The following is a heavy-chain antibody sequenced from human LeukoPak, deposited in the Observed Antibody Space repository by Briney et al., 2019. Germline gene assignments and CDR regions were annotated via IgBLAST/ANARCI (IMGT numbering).Heavy chain of an antibody. CDR2: INHSGST. J-gene: IGHJ4*02. V-gene: IGHV4-38-2*01. D-gene: IGHD3-22*01. CDR3: ARGPLSPPQHYYDSSGYGVDY. CDR1: GYSISSGYY. Sequence: SETLSLTCAVSGYSISSGYYWGWIRQPPGKGLEWIGEINHSGSTNYNPSLKSRVTISVDTSKNQFSLKLSSVTAADTAVYYCARGPLSPPQHYYDSSGYGVDYWGQGTPVTVSS.